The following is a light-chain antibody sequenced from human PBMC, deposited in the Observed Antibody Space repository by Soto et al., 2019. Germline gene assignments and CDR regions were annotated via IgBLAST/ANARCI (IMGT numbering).Light chain of an antibody. Sequence: IQMTPSPSSLSASVGDRVSISCRASQRIRTSVDWYQQKPGNAPQLLIYAASSSQSGVPSRFSGSGSGTDFTLTISSLQPGDFATYYCQQSYSPPPVTFGQGTRLEIK. J-gene: IGKJ5*01. V-gene: IGKV1-39*01. CDR3: QQSYSPPPVT. CDR1: QRIRTS. CDR2: AAS.